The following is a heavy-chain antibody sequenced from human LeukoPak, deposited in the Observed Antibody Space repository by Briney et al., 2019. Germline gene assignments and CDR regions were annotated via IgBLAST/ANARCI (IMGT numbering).Heavy chain of an antibody. Sequence: GGSLRLSCAGSGFNFSSYSMSWVCQAPWKGLEFVSSIRSSGSFIYYADSVKGRFTISRDNAKKSLSLQMNSLRADDTAVYYCARGYSSSWYLDWGQGTLVTVSS. V-gene: IGHV3-21*01. CDR2: IRSSGSFI. D-gene: IGHD6-13*01. CDR3: ARGYSSSWYLD. J-gene: IGHJ4*01. CDR1: GFNFSSYS.